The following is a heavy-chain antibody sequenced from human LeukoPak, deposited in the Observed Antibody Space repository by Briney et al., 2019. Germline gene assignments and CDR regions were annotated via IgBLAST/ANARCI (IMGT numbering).Heavy chain of an antibody. CDR3: ARVMGLQAAAGPFDY. J-gene: IGHJ4*02. Sequence: ASVKASCKASGCTLTSYAMHWVRQAPGQRLEWMGWINAGNGNTKYSQKFQGRVTITRDTSASTAYMELSSLRSEDTAVYYCARVMGLQAAAGPFDYWGQGTLVTVSS. D-gene: IGHD6-13*01. V-gene: IGHV1-3*01. CDR1: GCTLTSYA. CDR2: INAGNGNT.